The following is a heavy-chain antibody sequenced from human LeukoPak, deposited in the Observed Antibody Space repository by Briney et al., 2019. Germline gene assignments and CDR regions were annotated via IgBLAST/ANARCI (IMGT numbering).Heavy chain of an antibody. J-gene: IGHJ4*02. V-gene: IGHV3-13*01. Sequence: QPGGSLRLSCAASGFTFSSSDMHWVRQPTGKGLEWVSAIGTIGDTYYPGSVKGRFTISRENAKNTLYLQMNSLRAGDTAVYYCARAGYDILTGHLDYWGQGTLVTVSS. CDR3: ARAGYDILTGHLDY. CDR2: IGTIGDT. D-gene: IGHD3-9*01. CDR1: GFTFSSSD.